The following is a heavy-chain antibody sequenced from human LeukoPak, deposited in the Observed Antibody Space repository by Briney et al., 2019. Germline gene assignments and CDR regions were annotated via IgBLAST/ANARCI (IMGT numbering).Heavy chain of an antibody. V-gene: IGHV3-30*04. CDR1: GFTFSSYA. CDR2: ISYDGSNK. CDR3: ARDRKGALNYGMDV. J-gene: IGHJ6*02. Sequence: GRSLKLSCAASGFTFSSYAMHWVRQAPGKGLEWVAVISYDGSNKYYADSVKGRFTISRDNSKNTLYLQMNSLRAEDTAVYYCARDRKGALNYGMDVWGQGTTVTVSS.